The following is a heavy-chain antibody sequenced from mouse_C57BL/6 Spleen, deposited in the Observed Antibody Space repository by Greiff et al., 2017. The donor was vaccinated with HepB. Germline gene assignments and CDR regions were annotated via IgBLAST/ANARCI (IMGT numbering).Heavy chain of an antibody. CDR3: ARENCSNYVFAY. Sequence: VQLQQPGAELVKPGASVKLSCKASGYTFTSYWMQWVKQRPGQGLEWIGEIDPSDSYTNYNQKFKGKATLTVDTSSSTAYMQLSSLTSEDSAVYYCARENCSNYVFAYGGQGTLVTVSA. CDR1: GYTFTSYW. V-gene: IGHV1-50*01. CDR2: IDPSDSYT. D-gene: IGHD2-5*01. J-gene: IGHJ3*01.